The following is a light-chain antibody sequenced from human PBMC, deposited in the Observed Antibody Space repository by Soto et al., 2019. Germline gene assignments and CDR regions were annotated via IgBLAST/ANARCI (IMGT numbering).Light chain of an antibody. V-gene: IGKV3-11*01. Sequence: EVVLTQSPATLSLSPGERATLSCRASQSIDNYLAWYQQQPGQAPRLLIYDASNRATGIPARFSGSGSGTDFTLTTSSLEPEDFAVYYCQQRSNYIPFGQGTRLEIE. J-gene: IGKJ5*01. CDR1: QSIDNY. CDR2: DAS. CDR3: QQRSNYIP.